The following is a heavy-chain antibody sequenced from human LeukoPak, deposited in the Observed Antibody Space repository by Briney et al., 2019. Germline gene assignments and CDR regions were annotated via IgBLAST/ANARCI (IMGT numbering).Heavy chain of an antibody. CDR3: ARLPAARGVRAYYYFDY. V-gene: IGHV4-61*01. CDR2: IYYSGST. J-gene: IGHJ4*02. D-gene: IGHD3-10*01. CDR1: GGSFSSGSYY. Sequence: SETLSLTCTVSGGSFSSGSYYWSWIRQPPGKGLEWIGYIYYSGSTNYNPSLKSRVTISVDTSKNQFSLKPSSVTAADTAVYYCARLPAARGVRAYYYFDYWGQGTLVTVSS.